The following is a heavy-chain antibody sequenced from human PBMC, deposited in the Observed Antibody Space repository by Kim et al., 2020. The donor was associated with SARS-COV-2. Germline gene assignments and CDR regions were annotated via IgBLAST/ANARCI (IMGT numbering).Heavy chain of an antibody. CDR2: ISSSSSYI. CDR1: GFTFSSYS. Sequence: GGSLRLSCAASGFTFSSYSMIWVRQAPGKGLEWVSSISSSSSYIYYADSVKGRFTISRDNAKSSLYLQMNSLRAEDTAVYYCARDGVDFPLQDWGQGTLVTVSS. CDR3: ARDGVDFPLQD. J-gene: IGHJ4*02. D-gene: IGHD1-1*01. V-gene: IGHV3-21*04.